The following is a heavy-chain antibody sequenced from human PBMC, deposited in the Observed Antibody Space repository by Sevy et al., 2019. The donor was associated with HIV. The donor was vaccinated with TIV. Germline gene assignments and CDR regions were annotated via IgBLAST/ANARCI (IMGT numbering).Heavy chain of an antibody. Sequence: SETLSLTCTVSGGSISAYYWSWIRQPPGKPLEYIGYIYYTGRTNYNPSLKSRVTISVDTSKNQFSLKLNSETAADSAVYFCARAPPVRSGDDSLNWFDPWGQGTLVTVSS. CDR2: IYYTGRT. V-gene: IGHV4-59*01. CDR3: ARAPPVRSGDDSLNWFDP. CDR1: GGSISAYY. D-gene: IGHD5-12*01. J-gene: IGHJ5*02.